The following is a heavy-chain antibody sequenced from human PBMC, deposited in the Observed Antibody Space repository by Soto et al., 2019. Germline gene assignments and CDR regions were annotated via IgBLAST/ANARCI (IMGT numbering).Heavy chain of an antibody. V-gene: IGHV4-59*08. CDR1: GDSLTNYY. Sequence: QVQLQESGPGLVKPSETLSLTCTVSGDSLTNYYCSWFRQPPGKGLEWIGYIMYSGYSAYNLSLKRRVTMSMANSKTQFSLMLESVTATDTDVYYCARHGFGPLHGLVDVWGQGTTVIVSS. D-gene: IGHD3-10*01. CDR2: IMYSGYS. CDR3: ARHGFGPLHGLVDV. J-gene: IGHJ6*02.